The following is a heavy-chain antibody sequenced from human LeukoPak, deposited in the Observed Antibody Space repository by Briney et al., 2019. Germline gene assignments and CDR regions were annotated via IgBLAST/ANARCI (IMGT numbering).Heavy chain of an antibody. CDR2: IYYSGST. CDR3: AREIVSTMIVGVYYIDY. D-gene: IGHD3-22*01. CDR1: GGSISSYY. Sequence: PSETLSLTCTVSGGSISSYYWSWIRQPPGKGLEWIGYIYYSGSTNYNPSLKSRVTISVDTSKNQFSLKLSSVTAADTAVYYCAREIVSTMIVGVYYIDYWGQGTLVTVSS. J-gene: IGHJ4*02. V-gene: IGHV4-59*01.